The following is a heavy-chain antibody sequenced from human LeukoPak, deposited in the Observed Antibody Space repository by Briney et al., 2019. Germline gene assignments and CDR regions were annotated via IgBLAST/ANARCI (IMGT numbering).Heavy chain of an antibody. CDR3: ARDATAAAGASDAFDI. CDR1: GFIVNTYY. V-gene: IGHV3-66*01. CDR2: IYSGGST. D-gene: IGHD6-13*01. J-gene: IGHJ3*02. Sequence: GGSLRLSCAVSGFIVNTYYMSWVRQAPGKGLEWVSIIYSGGSTYYADSVKGRFTISRDNSKNTLYLQMNSLRAEDTAVYYCARDATAAAGASDAFDIWGQGTMVTVSS.